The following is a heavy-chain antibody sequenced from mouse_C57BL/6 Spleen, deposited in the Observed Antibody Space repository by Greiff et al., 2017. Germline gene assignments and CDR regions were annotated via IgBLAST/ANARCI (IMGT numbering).Heavy chain of an antibody. D-gene: IGHD2-4*01. CDR3: ARSGIGDYDVWFAY. CDR1: GYTFTSYD. CDR2: IYPRDGST. J-gene: IGHJ3*01. V-gene: IGHV1-85*01. Sequence: VKLMESGPELVKPGASVKLSCKASGYTFTSYDINWVKQRPGQGLEWIGWIYPRDGSTKYNEKFKGKATLTVDTSSSTAYMELHSLTSEDSAVYFCARSGIGDYDVWFAYWGQGTLVTVSA.